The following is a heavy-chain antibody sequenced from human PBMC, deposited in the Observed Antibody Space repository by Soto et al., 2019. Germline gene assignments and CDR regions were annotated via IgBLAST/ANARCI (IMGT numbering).Heavy chain of an antibody. V-gene: IGHV3-23*01. D-gene: IGHD6-6*01. Sequence: GGSLRLSCAASGFTFSSYAMSWVRQAPGKGLEWVSVISGSDDSTYYADSVKGRFTVSRDNSKNTLYLQMNSLRAEDTAVYYCAKRSSSSTFDYWGQGTLVTVSS. CDR2: ISGSDDST. CDR3: AKRSSSSTFDY. J-gene: IGHJ4*02. CDR1: GFTFSSYA.